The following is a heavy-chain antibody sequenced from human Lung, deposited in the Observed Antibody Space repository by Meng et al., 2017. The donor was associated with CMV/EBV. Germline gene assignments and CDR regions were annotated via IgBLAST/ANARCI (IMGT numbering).Heavy chain of an antibody. CDR1: FAGYY. D-gene: IGHD2-2*01. CDR2: INPNTGGT. V-gene: IGHV1-2*02. CDR3: ARILVPAFKNYFYYGMDV. Sequence: FAGYYIHWVRQAPGQGLEWMGWINPNTGGTNYAQKFQGRVTMTRDTSISTASVELSSLRSDDTAVYYCARILVPAFKNYFYYGMDVWGQGTTVTVSS. J-gene: IGHJ6*02.